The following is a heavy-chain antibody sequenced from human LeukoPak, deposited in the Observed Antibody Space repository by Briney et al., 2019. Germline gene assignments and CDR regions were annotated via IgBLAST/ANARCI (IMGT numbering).Heavy chain of an antibody. Sequence: SETLSLTCAVYGGSFSGYYWSWIRQPPGKGLEWIGEINHSGSTNYNPSLKSRVTISVDTSKNQFSLKLSSVTAADTAVYYCARRGEAWYRRDGYKGDYWGQGTLVTVSS. J-gene: IGHJ4*02. D-gene: IGHD5-24*01. V-gene: IGHV4-34*01. CDR3: ARRGEAWYRRDGYKGDY. CDR2: INHSGST. CDR1: GGSFSGYY.